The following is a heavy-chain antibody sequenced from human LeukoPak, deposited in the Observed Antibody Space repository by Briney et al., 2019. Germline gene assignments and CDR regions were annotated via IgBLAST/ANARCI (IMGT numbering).Heavy chain of an antibody. V-gene: IGHV3-20*01. J-gene: IGHJ3*02. Sequence: GGSLRLSCAASGFTFSSYAMSWVRQAPGKGLEWVSGINWNGGSTGYADSVKGRFTISRDNAKNSLYLQMNSLRAEDTALYHCARALYYDFWSGSPDDAFDIWGQGTMVTVSS. CDR1: GFTFSSYA. CDR3: ARALYYDFWSGSPDDAFDI. CDR2: INWNGGST. D-gene: IGHD3-3*01.